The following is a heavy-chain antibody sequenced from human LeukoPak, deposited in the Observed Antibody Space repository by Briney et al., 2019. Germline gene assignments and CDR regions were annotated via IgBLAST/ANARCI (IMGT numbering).Heavy chain of an antibody. CDR3: ARRRYSSSSGWFDP. D-gene: IGHD6-6*01. CDR1: GGSISSYY. J-gene: IGHJ5*02. CDR2: IYYSGST. Sequence: KPSETLSLTCTVSGGSISSYYWSWIRQPPGKGLEWIGYIYYSGSTNYNPSLKSRVTISVDTSKNQFSLKLSSVTAADTAVYYCARRRYSSSSGWFDPWGQGTLVTVSS. V-gene: IGHV4-59*08.